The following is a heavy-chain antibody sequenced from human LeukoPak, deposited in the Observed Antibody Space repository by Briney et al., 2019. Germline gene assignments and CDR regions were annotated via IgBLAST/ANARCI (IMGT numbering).Heavy chain of an antibody. V-gene: IGHV3-74*01. D-gene: IGHD1-1*01. CDR2: ITTDETT. J-gene: IGHJ3*02. CDR3: ARGGHDPGIPFDI. Sequence: GGSLRLSCAASGFTFSVAWMHWFRQAPGKGLMWVSRITTDETTTYADSVRGRFSISRDNAKNSLYLQMNSLRADDTAVYYCARGGHDPGIPFDIWGQGTMVTVSS. CDR1: GFTFSVAW.